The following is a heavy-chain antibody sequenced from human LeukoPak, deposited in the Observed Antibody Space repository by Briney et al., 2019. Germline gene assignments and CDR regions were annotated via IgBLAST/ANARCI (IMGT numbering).Heavy chain of an antibody. Sequence: ASVKVSCKASGYTFTSYGISWVRQAPGQGLEWMGWTSAYNGNTNYAQKLQGRVTMTTDTSTSTAYMELRSLRSDDTAVYYCARGSGYYGSGSYCRYWGQGTLVTVSS. CDR1: GYTFTSYG. D-gene: IGHD3-10*01. J-gene: IGHJ4*02. V-gene: IGHV1-18*01. CDR2: TSAYNGNT. CDR3: ARGSGYYGSGSYCRY.